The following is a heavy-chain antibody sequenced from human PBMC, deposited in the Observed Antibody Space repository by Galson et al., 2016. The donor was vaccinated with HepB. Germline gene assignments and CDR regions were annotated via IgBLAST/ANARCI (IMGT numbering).Heavy chain of an antibody. D-gene: IGHD2/OR15-2a*01. CDR2: INPSGGST. CDR1: GYTFTDYY. CDR3: ARDKYYGRGPLGY. J-gene: IGHJ4*02. Sequence: SVKVSCKASGYTFTDYYIHWVRQAPGQGLEWMGIINPSGGSTTYAQKFQGRVTMTRDTSTSTVYMDLSSLRYEDTAVYYCARDKYYGRGPLGYWGQGTLVTVSS. V-gene: IGHV1-46*01.